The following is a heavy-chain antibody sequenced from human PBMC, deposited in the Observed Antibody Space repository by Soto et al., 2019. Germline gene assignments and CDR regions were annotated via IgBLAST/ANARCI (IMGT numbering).Heavy chain of an antibody. CDR2: IYHSGST. J-gene: IGHJ4*02. V-gene: IGHV4-4*02. D-gene: IGHD6-6*01. CDR1: GGSIISSNW. CDR3: ASLTYSSSSAYFDY. Sequence: PSETVSLTCAVSGGSIISSNWWSWVRQPPGKGLEWIGEIYHSGSTNYNPSLKSRVTISVDKSKNQFSLKLSSVTAADTAVYYCASLTYSSSSAYFDYWGQGTLVTVSS.